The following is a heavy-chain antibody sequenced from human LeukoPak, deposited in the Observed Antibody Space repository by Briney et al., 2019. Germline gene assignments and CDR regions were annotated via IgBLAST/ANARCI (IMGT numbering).Heavy chain of an antibody. D-gene: IGHD5-18*01. CDR2: IIPILGIA. Sequence: SVKVSCKASGGTFSSYAISWVRQAPGQGLEWMGRIIPILGIANYALKFQGRVTITADKSTSTAYMELSSLRSEDTAVYYCARTRGYSYGTFDYWGQGTLVTVSS. V-gene: IGHV1-69*04. CDR3: ARTRGYSYGTFDY. J-gene: IGHJ4*02. CDR1: GGTFSSYA.